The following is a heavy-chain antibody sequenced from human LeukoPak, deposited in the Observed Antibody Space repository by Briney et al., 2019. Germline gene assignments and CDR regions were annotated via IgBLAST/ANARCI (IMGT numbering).Heavy chain of an antibody. D-gene: IGHD6-25*01. Sequence: ASVKVSCKVSGYTLTELSMHWVRQAPGKGLEWMGGFDPEDGETIYAQKFQGRVTMTEDTSTDTAYMELSSLRSEDTAVYYCATEQRLENWFDPWGQGTLVTVSS. CDR2: FDPEDGET. CDR3: ATEQRLENWFDP. J-gene: IGHJ5*02. CDR1: GYTLTELS. V-gene: IGHV1-24*01.